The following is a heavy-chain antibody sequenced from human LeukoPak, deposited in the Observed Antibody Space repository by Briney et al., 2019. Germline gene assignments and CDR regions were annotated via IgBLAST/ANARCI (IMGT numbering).Heavy chain of an antibody. D-gene: IGHD2-15*01. V-gene: IGHV3-7*01. CDR2: IKKTGSET. Sequence: GGSLRLSCAASGFTFNHFWMSWVRQAPGKGLEWVAYIKKTGSETYYVDSVKGRFTITRDNTRNSLFLQMYSLRAEDTAVYFCAREDGYCSGGNCYSYFDSWGQGTLVTVSS. CDR3: AREDGYCSGGNCYSYFDS. CDR1: GFTFNHFW. J-gene: IGHJ4*02.